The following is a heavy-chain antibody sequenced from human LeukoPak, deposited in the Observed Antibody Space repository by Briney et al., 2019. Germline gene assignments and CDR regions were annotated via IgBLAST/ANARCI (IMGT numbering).Heavy chain of an antibody. V-gene: IGHV3-49*04. J-gene: IGHJ6*03. D-gene: IGHD6-6*01. CDR2: IRSKTYGGAT. CDR3: TRGVEQVVSVCYYYDYMDV. Sequence: GGSLRLSCTGSGFNIGDYAMTWVRQAPGKGLEWVGFIRSKTYGGATGYAASVQGRFTISRDDSKNIAYLQLNSLKTEDTAVYYCTRGVEQVVSVCYYYDYMDVWGEGTTVTVSS. CDR1: GFNIGDYA.